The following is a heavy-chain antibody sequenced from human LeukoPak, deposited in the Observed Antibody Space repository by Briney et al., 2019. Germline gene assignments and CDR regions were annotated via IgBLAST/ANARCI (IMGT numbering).Heavy chain of an antibody. CDR2: IKQDGSEK. CDR1: GFTLSSYW. CDR3: ARDSAAAGYDYYGMDV. Sequence: GGSLRLSCAASGFTLSSYWMSWVRQAPGKGLEWVANIKQDGSEKYYVDSVKGRFTISRDNAKNSLYLQMNSLRAEDTAVYYCARDSAAAGYDYYGMDVWGQGTTVTVSS. D-gene: IGHD6-13*01. J-gene: IGHJ6*02. V-gene: IGHV3-7*03.